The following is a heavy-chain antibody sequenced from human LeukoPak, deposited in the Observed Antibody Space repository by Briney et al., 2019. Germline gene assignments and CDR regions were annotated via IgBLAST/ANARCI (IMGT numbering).Heavy chain of an antibody. CDR2: ISHIGRT. V-gene: IGHV4-59*11. CDR1: GDSFSSHY. Sequence: SETLSLTYAVSGDSFSSHYWTWIRQSPGTGLEWIGFISHIGRTNYNPPLKSRVTISMDTSKNQFSLKLRSVTAADTAVYYCARDLVTVTKGFDIWGQGTMVSVSS. D-gene: IGHD4-17*01. J-gene: IGHJ3*02. CDR3: ARDLVTVTKGFDI.